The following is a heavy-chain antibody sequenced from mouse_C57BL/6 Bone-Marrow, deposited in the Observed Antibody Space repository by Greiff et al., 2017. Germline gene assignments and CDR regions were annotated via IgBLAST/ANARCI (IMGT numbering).Heavy chain of an antibody. CDR1: GYTFTDYY. J-gene: IGHJ1*03. CDR3: ARGRGDWYCDV. V-gene: IGHV1-19*01. Sequence: VQLQQSGPVLVKPGASVKMSCKASGYTFTDYYMNWVKQSHGKSLEWIGVINPYNGGTSYNQKFKGKATLTVDKSSSTAYMELNRLTSEDSAVXYCARGRGDWYCDVWGTGTTVTVSS. D-gene: IGHD3-3*01. CDR2: INPYNGGT.